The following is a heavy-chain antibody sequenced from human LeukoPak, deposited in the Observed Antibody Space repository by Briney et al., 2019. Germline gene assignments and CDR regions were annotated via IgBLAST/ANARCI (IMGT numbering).Heavy chain of an antibody. CDR1: GGSFSGYY. V-gene: IGHV4-34*01. D-gene: IGHD3-10*01. J-gene: IGHJ5*02. CDR2: INHSGST. CDR3: ASQGYYGSGTTRILNWFDP. Sequence: SETLSLTCAVYGGSFSGYYWSWIRQPPGKGLEWIGEINHSGSTNYNPSLKSRVTISVDTFKNQFSLKLSSVTAADTAVYYCASQGYYGSGTTRILNWFDPWGQGTLVTVSS.